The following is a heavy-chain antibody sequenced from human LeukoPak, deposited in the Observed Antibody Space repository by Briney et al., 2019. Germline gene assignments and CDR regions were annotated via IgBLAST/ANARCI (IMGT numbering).Heavy chain of an antibody. Sequence: SETLSLTCTVSGVSISSYYWSWIRQPPGKGLEWIACISYSGSTKYNPSLKSRVTTSVDTSKNQLSLKLSSVTAADTAVYYCAREPGFDSSGYLNWFDPWGQGTLVTVSS. CDR2: ISYSGST. D-gene: IGHD3-22*01. J-gene: IGHJ5*02. CDR1: GVSISSYY. CDR3: AREPGFDSSGYLNWFDP. V-gene: IGHV4-59*01.